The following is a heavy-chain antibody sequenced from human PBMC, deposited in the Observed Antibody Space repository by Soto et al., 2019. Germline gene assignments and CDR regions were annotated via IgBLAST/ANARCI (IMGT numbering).Heavy chain of an antibody. J-gene: IGHJ4*02. CDR3: ARDYLTGDPREAFDS. CDR1: GFNFGAFS. Sequence: EVQVVESGGGLVKPGESLRLSCTASGFNFGAFSLSWVRQAPGKGLEWVSSIDPTSTEIHYADSVEGRFSVYRDSTENSLYLQMISLRFEDTGVYYCARDYLTGDPREAFDSWGQGTLVTVSS. CDR2: IDPTSTEI. V-gene: IGHV3-21*01. D-gene: IGHD7-27*01.